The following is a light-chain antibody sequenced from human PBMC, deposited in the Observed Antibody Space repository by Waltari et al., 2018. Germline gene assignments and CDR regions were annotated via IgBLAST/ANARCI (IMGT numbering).Light chain of an antibody. CDR3: QQYGSSVMYT. J-gene: IGKJ2*01. Sequence: EVVLPQSPGTLSLSPGERATLSCRASQSVSRSRLGWYQHKTGQAPRLLTSGDSGGATGIPDRFSGSGSETAFSLSISRVEPEDFAVYYCQQYGSSVMYTFGQGTKLGIK. V-gene: IGKV3-20*01. CDR2: GDS. CDR1: QSVSRSR.